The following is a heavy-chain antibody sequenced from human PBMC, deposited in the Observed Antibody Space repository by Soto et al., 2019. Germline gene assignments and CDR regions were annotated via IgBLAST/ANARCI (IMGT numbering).Heavy chain of an antibody. CDR1: GYTFTSYD. CDR2: MSPNTGTI. J-gene: IGHJ3*02. D-gene: IGHD1-20*01. CDR3: ARDRPGIKTYEAFDI. Sequence: ASVKVSCKASGYTFTSYDINWVRQATGQGPEWMGWMSPNTGTIVYAQKFQGRVTMTRNTSTSTAYMTLSSLRSGDTAVYYCARDRPGIKTYEAFDIWGQGTTVTV. V-gene: IGHV1-8*01.